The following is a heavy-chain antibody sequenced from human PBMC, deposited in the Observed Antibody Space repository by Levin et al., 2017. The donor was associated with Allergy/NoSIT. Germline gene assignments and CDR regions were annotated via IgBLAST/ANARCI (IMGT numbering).Heavy chain of an antibody. CDR3: TTTRPGYSYGAAYYFDY. V-gene: IGHV3-15*01. D-gene: IGHD5-18*01. CDR2: IKSKADGGTT. J-gene: IGHJ4*02. CDR1: GFTFTNAW. Sequence: GESLKISCAASGFTFTNAWMSWVRQAPGKGLEWVGRIKSKADGGTTDYAAPVKGRFTISRDDSKNTVYLQMESLKTDDTAVYYCTTTRPGYSYGAAYYFDYWGQGTLVSVSS.